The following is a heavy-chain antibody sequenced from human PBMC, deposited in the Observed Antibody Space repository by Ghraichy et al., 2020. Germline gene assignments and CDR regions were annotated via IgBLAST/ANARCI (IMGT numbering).Heavy chain of an antibody. CDR2: IKSDGSET. CDR1: GFTFSRYR. V-gene: IGHV3-74*01. D-gene: IGHD3-22*01. J-gene: IGHJ4*02. Sequence: GGSLRLSCAASGFTFSRYRMHWVRQGPGKGLVWVSYIKSDGSETGHADSVKGRFTISRDNAKSTLYLQMNSLRAEDTAVYYCARDRDRSGFSIDSWGQGTLVTVSS. CDR3: ARDRDRSGFSIDS.